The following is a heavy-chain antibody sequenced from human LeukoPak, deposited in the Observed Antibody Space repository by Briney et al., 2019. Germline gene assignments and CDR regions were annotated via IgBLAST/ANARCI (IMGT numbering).Heavy chain of an antibody. J-gene: IGHJ4*02. D-gene: IGHD5/OR15-5a*01. V-gene: IGHV3-23*01. Sequence: GGSLRLSCAASGFSFSNYVMSWVRQAPGKGLERVTAINGGGSRTYYADSVKGRFTTFGDNSKNTLYLQMNSLRAEDTAVYYCVKGSTDARPYYFDYWGQGTLVTVSS. CDR1: GFSFSNYV. CDR3: VKGSTDARPYYFDY. CDR2: INGGGSRT.